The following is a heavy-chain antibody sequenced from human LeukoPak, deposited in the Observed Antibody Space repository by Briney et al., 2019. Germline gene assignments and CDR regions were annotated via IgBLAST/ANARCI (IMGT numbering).Heavy chain of an antibody. CDR3: ARGPRVYCTGGSCYELDY. CDR2: IYYSGST. CDR1: GGSISSGGYC. J-gene: IGHJ4*02. V-gene: IGHV4-61*08. Sequence: SQTLSLTCTVSGGSISSGGYCWSWIRQPPGKGLEWIGYIYYSGSTNYNPSLKSRVTISIDTSKNQFSLKLSSVTAADTAVYYCARGPRVYCTGGSCYELDYWGQGTLVTVSS. D-gene: IGHD2-15*01.